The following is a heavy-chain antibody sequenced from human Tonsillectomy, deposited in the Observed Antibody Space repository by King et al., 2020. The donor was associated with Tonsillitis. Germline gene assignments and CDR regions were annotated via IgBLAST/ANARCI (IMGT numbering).Heavy chain of an antibody. CDR2: IIPIFGTA. V-gene: IGHV1-69*01. CDR1: GGTFSSYA. Sequence: QLVQSGAEVKKPGSSVKVSCKASGGTFSSYAISWVRQAPGQGLEWMGGIIPIFGTANYAQKIQGRVTITADESTSTAYMELRGLRAEDTAGYYCASTGVIVPAAMREGYFDYCGQGTLVTVSS. D-gene: IGHD2-2*01. CDR3: ASTGVIVPAAMREGYFDY. J-gene: IGHJ4*02.